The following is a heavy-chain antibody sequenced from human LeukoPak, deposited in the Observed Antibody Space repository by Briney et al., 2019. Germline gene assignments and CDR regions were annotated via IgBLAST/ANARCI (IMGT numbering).Heavy chain of an antibody. D-gene: IGHD6-19*01. Sequence: TGGSLRLSCAASGFTFSSYWMHWVRQAPGEGLVWVSRIKTDGTTTDYADSVKGRFTVPRDNAKNTLYLQMNSLRAEDTAVYYCARGPYTSGVYRLDYWGQGTLVTVSS. CDR3: ARGPYTSGVYRLDY. CDR2: IKTDGTTT. J-gene: IGHJ4*02. CDR1: GFTFSSYW. V-gene: IGHV3-74*01.